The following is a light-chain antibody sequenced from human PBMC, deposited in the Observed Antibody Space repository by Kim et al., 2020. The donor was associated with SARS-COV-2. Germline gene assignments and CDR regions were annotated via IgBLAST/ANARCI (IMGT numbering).Light chain of an antibody. CDR3: QKYHNLPV. J-gene: IGKJ5*01. Sequence: SASVRDRVTITCQASHDISNYVHWYQQKPGKAPRLLIYDAANLETGVPLRFSGGGSGTDVTLTISSLQPEDIGTYYCQKYHNLPVFGQGTRLEIK. CDR1: HDISNY. CDR2: DAA. V-gene: IGKV1-33*01.